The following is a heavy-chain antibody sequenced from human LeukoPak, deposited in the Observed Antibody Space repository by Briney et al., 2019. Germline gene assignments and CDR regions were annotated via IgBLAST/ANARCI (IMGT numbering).Heavy chain of an antibody. Sequence: SETLSLTCTVSGGSISSSSYYWGWIRQPPGKGLEWIGSIYYSGSTYYNPSLESRVTISVDTSKNQFSLKLSSVTAADTAVYYCVSSSSSDYFDYWGQGTLVTVSS. CDR1: GGSISSSSYY. CDR2: IYYSGST. CDR3: VSSSSSDYFDY. D-gene: IGHD6-6*01. V-gene: IGHV4-39*01. J-gene: IGHJ4*02.